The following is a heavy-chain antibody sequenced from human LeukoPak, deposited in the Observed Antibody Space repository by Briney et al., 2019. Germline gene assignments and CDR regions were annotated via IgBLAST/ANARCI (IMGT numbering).Heavy chain of an antibody. Sequence: SETLSLTCTVSGGSTSGYYWSWIRQPPGKGLEWIGEINHSGSTNYNPSLKSRVTISVDTSKNQFSLKLSSVTAADTAVYYCARADCSGGSCWRERRRWYFDLWGRGTLVTVSS. CDR1: GGSTSGYY. CDR2: INHSGST. J-gene: IGHJ2*01. CDR3: ARADCSGGSCWRERRRWYFDL. D-gene: IGHD2-15*01. V-gene: IGHV4-34*01.